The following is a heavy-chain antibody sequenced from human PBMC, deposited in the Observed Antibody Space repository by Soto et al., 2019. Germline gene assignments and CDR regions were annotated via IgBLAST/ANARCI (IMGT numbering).Heavy chain of an antibody. Sequence: EVQLVESGGGLVQPGGSLRLSCAASGFTFSRYWMSLVRQAPGKGLEWVANIKEDGSQKWYVDSVKGRFTISRDHAKKSLYLQMNSLRVEDTAVYYCARGDYYDVSGPFSDAFDIWGQGTMVTVSS. CDR1: GFTFSRYW. CDR2: IKEDGSQK. D-gene: IGHD3-16*01. J-gene: IGHJ3*02. V-gene: IGHV3-7*04. CDR3: ARGDYYDVSGPFSDAFDI.